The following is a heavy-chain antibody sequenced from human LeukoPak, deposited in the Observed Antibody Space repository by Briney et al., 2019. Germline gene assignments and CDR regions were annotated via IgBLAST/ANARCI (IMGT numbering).Heavy chain of an antibody. Sequence: ASVKVSCKASGYTFTSYDINWVRQATGQGLEWMGWMNPNSGNTGYAQKFQGRVTITRNTSISTAYMELSSLRSEDTAVHYCARVAAAGTLYRKDFDYWGQGTLVTVSS. V-gene: IGHV1-8*03. CDR3: ARVAAAGTLYRKDFDY. J-gene: IGHJ4*02. CDR2: MNPNSGNT. D-gene: IGHD6-13*01. CDR1: GYTFTSYD.